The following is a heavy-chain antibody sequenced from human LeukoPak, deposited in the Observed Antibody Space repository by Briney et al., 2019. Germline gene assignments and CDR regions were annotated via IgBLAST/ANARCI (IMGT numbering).Heavy chain of an antibody. J-gene: IGHJ4*02. D-gene: IGHD1-26*01. CDR1: GFTLSDHY. CDR3: ARRGSGSYFPLDY. V-gene: IGHV3-72*01. Sequence: GVSLRLSCAASGFTLSDHYMDWGRHAPGRGREWVARTRDKANSYTTEYDASVQGRFTSSRDDSNSSVYLQMDSLQTEDTAVYYCARRGSGSYFPLDYWGQGTLVTVSS. CDR2: TRDKANSYTT.